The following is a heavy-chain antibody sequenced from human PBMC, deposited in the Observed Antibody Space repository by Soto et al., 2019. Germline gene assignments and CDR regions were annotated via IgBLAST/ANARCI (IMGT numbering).Heavy chain of an antibody. V-gene: IGHV5-51*01. CDR1: GYSFTSYW. CDR3: ARAAVGALAHYYYGMDV. J-gene: IGHJ6*02. CDR2: IYPGDSDT. Sequence: GESLKISCKGSGYSFTSYWIGWVRQMPGKGLEWMGIIYPGDSDTRYSPSFQGQVTISADKSISTAYLQWSSLKASDTAMYYCARAAVGALAHYYYGMDVWGQGTTVTVSS. D-gene: IGHD1-26*01.